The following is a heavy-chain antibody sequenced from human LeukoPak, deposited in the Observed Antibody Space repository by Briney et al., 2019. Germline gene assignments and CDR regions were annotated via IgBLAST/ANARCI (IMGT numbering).Heavy chain of an antibody. V-gene: IGHV3-53*01. CDR3: ARVGVVPPGWNFDY. D-gene: IGHD2-2*01. CDR1: GFTVSSNY. Sequence: GGSLRLSCAASGFTVSSNYRSWVRQAPGKGLEWVSVIYSGGSTYYADSVKGRFTISRDNSKNTLYLQMNSLRAEDTAVYYCARVGVVPPGWNFDYWGQGTLVTVSS. CDR2: IYSGGST. J-gene: IGHJ4*02.